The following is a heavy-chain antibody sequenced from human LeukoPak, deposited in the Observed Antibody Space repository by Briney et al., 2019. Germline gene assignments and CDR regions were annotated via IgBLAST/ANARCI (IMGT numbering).Heavy chain of an antibody. D-gene: IGHD4-23*01. CDR1: GYIFTDYY. Sequence: ASVKVSCKASGYIFTDYYMHWVRQAPGQELGWMGRINPNSGGTNYAQKFQGRVTMTRDTSISTAYTELSSLRSEDTATYYCARVMTTVVTAHAFDIWGQGTMVTVSS. CDR2: INPNSGGT. CDR3: ARVMTTVVTAHAFDI. V-gene: IGHV1/OR15-1*01. J-gene: IGHJ3*02.